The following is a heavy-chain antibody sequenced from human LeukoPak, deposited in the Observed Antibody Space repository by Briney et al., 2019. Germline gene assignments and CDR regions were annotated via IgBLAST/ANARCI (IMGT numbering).Heavy chain of an antibody. Sequence: ASVKVSCKASGYTFTGYYMHWVRQAPGQGLEWMGIINPSGGSTSYAQKFQGRVTMTRDTSTSTVYMELSSLRSEDTAVYYCARDYSGGSYSRYFDYWGQGTLVTVSS. CDR1: GYTFTGYY. CDR3: ARDYSGGSYSRYFDY. D-gene: IGHD1-26*01. J-gene: IGHJ4*02. V-gene: IGHV1-46*01. CDR2: INPSGGST.